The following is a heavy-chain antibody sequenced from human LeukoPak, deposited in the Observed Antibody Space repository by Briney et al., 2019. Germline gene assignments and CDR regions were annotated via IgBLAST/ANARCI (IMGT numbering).Heavy chain of an antibody. CDR1: GYTFTGYY. J-gene: IGHJ4*02. D-gene: IGHD1-26*01. CDR2: INPNSGGT. Sequence: GASVKVSCKASGYTFTGYYMHWVRQAPGQGLEWMGWINPNSGGTNYAQKFQGRVTMTRDTSISTVYMELSRLRSDDTAVYYCARRTLVGATHFDYWGQGTLVTVSS. V-gene: IGHV1-2*02. CDR3: ARRTLVGATHFDY.